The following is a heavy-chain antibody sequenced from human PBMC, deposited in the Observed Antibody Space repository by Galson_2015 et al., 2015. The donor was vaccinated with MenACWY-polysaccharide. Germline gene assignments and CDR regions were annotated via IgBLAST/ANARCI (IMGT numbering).Heavy chain of an antibody. J-gene: IGHJ6*02. CDR3: ARDPAFGTEYGLDV. CDR2: ISNNGRTI. CDR1: GFTFSSYE. V-gene: IGHV3-48*03. Sequence: SLRLSCAVSGFTFSSYEMNWVRQAPGKGLEWVSYISNNGRTIHYADSVKGRFTISRDNAKNSLYLQMNSLRAEDTAVYYCARDPAFGTEYGLDVWGQGTTVTVSS. D-gene: IGHD1-1*01.